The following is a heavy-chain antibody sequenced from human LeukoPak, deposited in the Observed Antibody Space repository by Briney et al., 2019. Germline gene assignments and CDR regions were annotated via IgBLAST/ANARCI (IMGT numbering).Heavy chain of an antibody. CDR3: ARDLRYCSGGSCYLPWFDP. CDR2: ISSSSSYI. CDR1: GFTFSSYS. D-gene: IGHD2-15*01. V-gene: IGHV3-21*01. J-gene: IGHJ5*02. Sequence: GGSLRLSCAASGFTFSSYSMNWVRQAPGKGLEWVSSISSSSSYIYYADSVKGRFTISRDNAKNSLYLQMNSLRAEDTAEYYCARDLRYCSGGSCYLPWFDPWGQGTLVTVSS.